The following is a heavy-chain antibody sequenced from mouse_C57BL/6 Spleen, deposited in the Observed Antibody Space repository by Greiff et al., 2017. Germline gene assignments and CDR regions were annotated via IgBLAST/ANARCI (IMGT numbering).Heavy chain of an antibody. V-gene: IGHV1-69*01. D-gene: IGHD1-1*01. CDR3: ARGVYYGSSPFAY. J-gene: IGHJ3*01. Sequence: QVQLQQPGAELVMPGASVKLSCKASGYTFTSYWMHWVKQRPGQGLEWIGEIDPSDSYTNYNQKFKGKSTLTVDKSSSTAYMQLSSLTSEDSAVYYWARGVYYGSSPFAYWGQGTLVTVSA. CDR1: GYTFTSYW. CDR2: IDPSDSYT.